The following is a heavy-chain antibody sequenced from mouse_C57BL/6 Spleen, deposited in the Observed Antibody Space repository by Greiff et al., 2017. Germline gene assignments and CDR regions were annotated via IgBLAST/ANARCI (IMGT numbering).Heavy chain of an antibody. CDR3: ASLLYYDYDEGFAY. D-gene: IGHD2-4*01. CDR1: GFSLTSYA. V-gene: IGHV2-9-1*01. Sequence: VMLVESGPGLVAPSQSLSITCTVSGFSLTSYAISWVRQPPGKGLEWLGVIWTGGGTNYNSALKSRLSISKDNSKSQVFLKMNSLQTDDTARYYCASLLYYDYDEGFAYWGQGTLVTVSA. J-gene: IGHJ3*01. CDR2: IWTGGGT.